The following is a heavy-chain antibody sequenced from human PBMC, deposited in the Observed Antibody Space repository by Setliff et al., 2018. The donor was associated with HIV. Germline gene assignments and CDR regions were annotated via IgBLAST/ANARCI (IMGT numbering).Heavy chain of an antibody. Sequence: ASVKVSCKASGYTFQTYGISWVRQAPGHGLEWMGWISPYNGHTNYAQNFQGRVTMTTDTSTSRAYMELRSLTSNDTAVYYCARDKRASFDGLDVWGQGTTVTVSS. V-gene: IGHV1-18*01. CDR2: ISPYNGHT. CDR1: GYTFQTYG. J-gene: IGHJ6*02. CDR3: ARDKRASFDGLDV.